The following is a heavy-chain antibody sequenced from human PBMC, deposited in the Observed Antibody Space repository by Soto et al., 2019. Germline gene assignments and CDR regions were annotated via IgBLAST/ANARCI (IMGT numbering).Heavy chain of an antibody. CDR2: INHSGST. CDR3: ARGYYDILTGYPIHFDY. V-gene: IGHV4-34*01. J-gene: IGHJ4*02. Sequence: QVQLQQWGAGLLKPSETLSLTCAVYGGSFSGYYWSWIRQPPGKGLEWIGEINHSGSTNYNPSLESRVTISVDTSKNQFSLKLSSVTAADTAVYYCARGYYDILTGYPIHFDYWGQGTLVTVSS. D-gene: IGHD3-9*01. CDR1: GGSFSGYY.